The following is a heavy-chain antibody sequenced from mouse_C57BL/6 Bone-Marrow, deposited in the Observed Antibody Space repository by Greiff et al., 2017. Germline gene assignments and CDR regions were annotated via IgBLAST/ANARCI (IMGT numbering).Heavy chain of an antibody. D-gene: IGHD1-1*01. CDR1: GYTFTSYW. Sequence: VQLQQPGAELVMPGASVKLSCKASGYTFTSYWMHWVKQRPGQGLEWIGEIDPSDSYTKYNQKFKGKSTLTVDKSSSTAYMQLSSLTSEDSAVYYCARYYYYGSSYVRWYFDVWGTGTTVTVSA. CDR2: IDPSDSYT. J-gene: IGHJ1*03. V-gene: IGHV1-69*01. CDR3: ARYYYYGSSYVRWYFDV.